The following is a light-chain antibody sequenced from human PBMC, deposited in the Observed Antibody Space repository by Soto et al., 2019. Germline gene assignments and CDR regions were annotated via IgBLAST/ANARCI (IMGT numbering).Light chain of an antibody. CDR2: DVS. Sequence: QSALTQPASVSGSPGQSITISCTGTSSDIGGYNYVSWYQQHPGKAPKLMISDVSNRPSGVSNRFSGSKSGNTASLTISGLQAEDEADYDCTSYTSSSTLYVFGTGTKLTVL. J-gene: IGLJ1*01. V-gene: IGLV2-14*03. CDR1: SSDIGGYNY. CDR3: TSYTSSSTLYV.